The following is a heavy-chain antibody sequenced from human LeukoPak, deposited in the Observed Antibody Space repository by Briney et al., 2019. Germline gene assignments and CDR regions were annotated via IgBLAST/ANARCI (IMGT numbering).Heavy chain of an antibody. V-gene: IGHV4-61*01. Sequence: SETLSLTCTVSGGSVSSGSYYWGWIRQPPGEGLEWIGYIYYSGSTNYNPSLKSRVTMSVDTPKNQFSLKLSSVTAADTAVYYCARVPGGGTAANWGQGTMVTVSS. J-gene: IGHJ3*01. CDR1: GGSVSSGSYY. CDR2: IYYSGST. CDR3: ARVPGGGTAAN. D-gene: IGHD1-7*01.